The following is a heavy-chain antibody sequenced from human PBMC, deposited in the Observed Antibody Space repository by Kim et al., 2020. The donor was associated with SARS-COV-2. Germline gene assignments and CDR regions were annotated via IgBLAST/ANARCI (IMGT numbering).Heavy chain of an antibody. D-gene: IGHD3-16*01. J-gene: IGHJ4*02. V-gene: IGHV3-73*01. CDR2: IGKKAESYAT. CDR3: VTSIIGGRNY. CDR1: GFTFSASA. Sequence: GGSLRLSCAASGFTFSASAMYWVRQASGKGLEWVGRIGKKAESYATAYAASVKDRFSISRDDSRNTAYLQMNSLKTEDTAVYYYVTSIIGGRNYWGQGTLVTVSS.